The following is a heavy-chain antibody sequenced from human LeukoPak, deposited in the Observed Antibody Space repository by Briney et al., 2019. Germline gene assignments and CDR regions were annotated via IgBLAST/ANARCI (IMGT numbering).Heavy chain of an antibody. CDR3: AKLVGVSQFDY. Sequence: GGSLRLSCAASGFTFSSYEMNWVRQAPGKGLEWVSYISSSGSTIYYADSVKGRFTISRDNSKNTLYLQMSSLRAEDTAMYHCAKLVGVSQFDYWGQGTLVTVSS. CDR2: ISSSGSTI. D-gene: IGHD1-26*01. J-gene: IGHJ4*02. V-gene: IGHV3-48*03. CDR1: GFTFSSYE.